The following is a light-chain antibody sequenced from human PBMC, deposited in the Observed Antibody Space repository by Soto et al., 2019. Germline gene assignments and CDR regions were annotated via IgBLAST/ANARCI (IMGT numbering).Light chain of an antibody. CDR1: QSVSSY. V-gene: IGKV3-11*01. CDR3: QQRSDWPPRT. Sequence: DIVLTQSPATLSLSPGERATLSCRASQSVSSYLAWYQQRPGQPPRLLIYDASNRATGIPARFSGSGSGTDFTLTISSLEPEDFAVYYCQQRSDWPPRTFGQGTKIEIK. J-gene: IGKJ2*01. CDR2: DAS.